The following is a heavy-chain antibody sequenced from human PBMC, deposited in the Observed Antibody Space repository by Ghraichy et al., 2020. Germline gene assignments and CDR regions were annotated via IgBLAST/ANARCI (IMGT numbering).Heavy chain of an antibody. CDR1: GFTFSNYA. D-gene: IGHD6-19*01. CDR2: ISSNGRST. J-gene: IGHJ4*02. CDR3: ARDQSNGGSGWPVDY. V-gene: IGHV3-64*02. Sequence: GESLNISCAASGFTFSNYAMHWVRQAPGKGLEYVSAISSNGRSTYYADSVKGRFTISRDNSKNTLYLQMGSLTVDDMAVYYCARDQSNGGSGWPVDYWGQGTLVTVSS.